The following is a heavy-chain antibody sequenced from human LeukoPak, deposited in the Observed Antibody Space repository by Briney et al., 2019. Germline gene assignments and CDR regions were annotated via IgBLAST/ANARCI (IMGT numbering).Heavy chain of an antibody. CDR2: ISGSGRST. CDR3: AREGRSYYDSSGYYGGYLDY. CDR1: GFTFNTSA. J-gene: IGHJ4*02. D-gene: IGHD3-22*01. V-gene: IGHV3-23*01. Sequence: GGSLRLSCAGSGFTFNTSAMSWVRQAPGKGLEWVSAISGSGRSTYYTDSVRGRFTISRDNSKNTLYLQMNSLRAEDTAVYYRAREGRSYYDSSGYYGGYLDYWGQGTLVTVSS.